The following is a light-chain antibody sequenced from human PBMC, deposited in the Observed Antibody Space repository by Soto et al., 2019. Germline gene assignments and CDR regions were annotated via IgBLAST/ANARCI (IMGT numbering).Light chain of an antibody. CDR3: QQHNQWPIT. CDR2: YIS. J-gene: IGKJ5*01. CDR1: QSAGNF. V-gene: IGKV3D-15*01. Sequence: EILMTHSPATLSVSPGETASLSCRASQSAGNFLAWYQQKPGQAPRLLIYYISTRATGIPARFSGSGSGTEFSLTINSLQSEDSAVYYCQQHNQWPITFGQGTRLEIK.